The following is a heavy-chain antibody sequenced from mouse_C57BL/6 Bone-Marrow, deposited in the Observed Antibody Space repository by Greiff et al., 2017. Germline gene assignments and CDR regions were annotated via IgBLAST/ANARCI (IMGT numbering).Heavy chain of an antibody. V-gene: IGHV5-6*01. D-gene: IGHD2-5*01. CDR1: GFTFSSYG. CDR3: ARHSNSWFAY. CDR2: ISSGGSYT. Sequence: EVQRVESGGDLVKPGGSLQLSCAASGFTFSSYGMSWVRQTPDKRLEWVATISSGGSYTYYPDSVKGRFTISRDNAKNTLYLQMSSLKSEDTAMYYCARHSNSWFAYWGQGTLVTVSA. J-gene: IGHJ3*01.